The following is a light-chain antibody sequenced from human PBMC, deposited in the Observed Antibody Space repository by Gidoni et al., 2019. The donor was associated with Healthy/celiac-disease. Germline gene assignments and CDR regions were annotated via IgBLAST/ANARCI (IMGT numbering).Light chain of an antibody. CDR2: GAS. CDR3: QQYGSSPWT. CDR1: QSVSSSY. J-gene: IGKJ1*01. Sequence: IAFTQSPGTLSLSPGDRATLSCRASQSVSSSYLAWYQQKPGQAPRLLIYGASSRATGIQDRFSGSGSGTDFTLTISRLEPEDFAVYYCQQYGSSPWTFGQGTKVEIK. V-gene: IGKV3-20*01.